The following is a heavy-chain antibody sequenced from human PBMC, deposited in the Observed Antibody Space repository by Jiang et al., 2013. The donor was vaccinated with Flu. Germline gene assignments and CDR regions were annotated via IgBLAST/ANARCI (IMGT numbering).Heavy chain of an antibody. J-gene: IGHJ3*01. Sequence: GAEVKKPGASVKVSCKTSGYTFTIYYFHWVRQAPGQGLEWMGVINPTGGSGTYAQKFQGRVTMTRDLSTSTVYLELSNLRSDDTAVYYCARKRYSAYNYYDAFDVWGQGTLVSVSS. CDR3: ARKRYSAYNYYDAFDV. V-gene: IGHV1-46*01. CDR1: GYTFTIYY. CDR2: INPTGGSG. D-gene: IGHD5-12*01.